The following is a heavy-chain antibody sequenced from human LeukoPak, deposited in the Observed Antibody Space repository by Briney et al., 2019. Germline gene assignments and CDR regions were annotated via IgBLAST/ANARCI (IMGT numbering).Heavy chain of an antibody. D-gene: IGHD1-26*01. CDR1: GFAFSSFV. J-gene: IGHJ1*01. CDR2: ITYDGSNK. V-gene: IGHV3-30-3*01. Sequence: QPGRSLRLSCAASGFAFSSFVMHWVRQAPGKGLEWVALITYDGSNKYYADSVRGRFTITRDNSKNTLDLQMNALRAEDTAVYYCVRGSVTYSGGYFQHWGQGTLVTVSS. CDR3: VRGSVTYSGGYFQH.